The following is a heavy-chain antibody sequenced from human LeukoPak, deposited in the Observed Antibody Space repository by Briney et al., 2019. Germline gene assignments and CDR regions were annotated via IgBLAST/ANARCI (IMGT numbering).Heavy chain of an antibody. D-gene: IGHD4-11*01. CDR3: ARVLRDYSDYIPPGAFDI. J-gene: IGHJ3*02. V-gene: IGHV3-66*01. CDR2: IYSGGST. Sequence: GGSLRLSCAASGFTVSSNYMSWVRQAPGKGLEWVSVIYSGGSTYYADSVKGRFTISRDNSKNTLYLQMNSLRAEDTAVYYCARVLRDYSDYIPPGAFDIWGQGTMVTVSS. CDR1: GFTVSSNY.